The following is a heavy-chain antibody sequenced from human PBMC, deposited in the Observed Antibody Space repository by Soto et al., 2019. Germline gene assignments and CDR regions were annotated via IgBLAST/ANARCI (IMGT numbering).Heavy chain of an antibody. CDR3: ARAGVGGTYVLDY. D-gene: IGHD1-26*01. J-gene: IGHJ4*02. CDR1: GGSISGGSYY. CDR2: IYYSGST. Sequence: SETLSLTCTVSGGSISGGSYYWSWIRQHPGKGLEWIEYIYYSGSTYYNPSLKSRITISLDTSKNQFSLKLSSVTAADTAVYYCARAGVGGTYVLDYWGQGTLVTVSS. V-gene: IGHV4-31*03.